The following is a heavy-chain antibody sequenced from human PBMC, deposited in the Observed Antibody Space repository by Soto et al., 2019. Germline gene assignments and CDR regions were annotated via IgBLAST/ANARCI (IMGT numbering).Heavy chain of an antibody. CDR1: GFTFSSYA. J-gene: IGHJ6*02. Sequence: GGSLRLSCAASGFTFSSYAMSWVRQAPGKGLEWVSAISGSGGSTYYADSVKGRFTISRDNSKNTLYLQMNSLRAEDTAVYYCAKDLGGFVLYGMDVWGQGTTVTVSS. CDR3: AKDLGGFVLYGMDV. D-gene: IGHD3-16*01. V-gene: IGHV3-23*01. CDR2: ISGSGGST.